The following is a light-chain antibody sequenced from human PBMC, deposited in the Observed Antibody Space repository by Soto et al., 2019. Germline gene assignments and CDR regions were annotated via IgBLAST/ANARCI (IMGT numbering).Light chain of an antibody. V-gene: IGKV1-33*01. CDR3: QQYDNLPLT. J-gene: IGKJ3*01. Sequence: DIQMTQSPSSLSSSAGDRVTLTCKASQDISNYLTWYQQIPGQAPKLLIYGASNLETGVPSRFSGSASGTDFSFTISSLQPEDIATYYCQQYDNLPLTFGPGTKVDIK. CDR1: QDISNY. CDR2: GAS.